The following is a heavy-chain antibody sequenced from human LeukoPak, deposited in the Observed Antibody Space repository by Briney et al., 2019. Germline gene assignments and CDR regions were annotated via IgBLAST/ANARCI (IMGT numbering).Heavy chain of an antibody. Sequence: GGSLRLSCAASGFTFDDYAMHWVRQAPGKGREWVYLISGDGGSTYYADSVKGRFTISRDNSKNSLYLQMNSLRTEDTALYYCAKVTGIWSDDYDAFDILVQGTMVTVSS. CDR2: ISGDGGST. CDR1: GFTFDDYA. V-gene: IGHV3-43*02. CDR3: AKVTGIWSDDYDAFDI. J-gene: IGHJ3*02. D-gene: IGHD3-3*01.